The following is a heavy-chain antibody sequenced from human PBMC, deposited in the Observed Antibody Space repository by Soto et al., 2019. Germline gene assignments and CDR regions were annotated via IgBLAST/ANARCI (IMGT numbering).Heavy chain of an antibody. J-gene: IGHJ6*03. CDR2: ISAYNGNT. D-gene: IGHD3-3*01. CDR1: GYTFTSYG. CDR3: AGGDSYYDFVSGCYGSDYYYMDV. Sequence: ASVKVSCKASGYTFTSYGISWVRQAPGQGLEWMGWISAYNGNTNYAQKLQGRVTMTTDTSTSTAYMELRSLRSDDTAVYYCAGGDSYYDFVSGCYGSDYYYMDVWAKGTTVTVSS. V-gene: IGHV1-18*01.